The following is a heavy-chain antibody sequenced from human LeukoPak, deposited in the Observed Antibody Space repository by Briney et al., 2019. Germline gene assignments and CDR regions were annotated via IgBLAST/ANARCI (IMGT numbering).Heavy chain of an antibody. V-gene: IGHV1-18*01. J-gene: IGHJ4*02. D-gene: IGHD3-22*01. Sequence: ASVKVSCKASGYTFTSYGISWVRQAPGQRLEWMGWISAYNGNTNYAQKLQGRVTMTTDTSTSTAYMELRSLRSDDTAVYYCARVSGMIVAVIDHRHDYWGQGTLVTVSS. CDR2: ISAYNGNT. CDR3: ARVSGMIVAVIDHRHDY. CDR1: GYTFTSYG.